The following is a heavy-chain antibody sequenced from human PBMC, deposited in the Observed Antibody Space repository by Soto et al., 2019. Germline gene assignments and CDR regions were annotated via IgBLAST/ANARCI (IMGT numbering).Heavy chain of an antibody. CDR2: IIPIFGTA. Sequence: SVKVSCKASGGTFSSYAISWVRQAPGQGLEWMGGIIPIFGTANYAQKFQGRVTITADESTSTAYMELSSLRSEDTAVYYWARNVDTAMVIDYWGQGILVTVAS. CDR1: GGTFSSYA. CDR3: ARNVDTAMVIDY. D-gene: IGHD5-18*01. J-gene: IGHJ4*02. V-gene: IGHV1-69*13.